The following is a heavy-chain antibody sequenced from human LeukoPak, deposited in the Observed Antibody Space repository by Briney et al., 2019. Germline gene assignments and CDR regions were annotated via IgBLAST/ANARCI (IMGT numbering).Heavy chain of an antibody. CDR1: GGSVSSGSYY. CDR2: IYHSGNS. D-gene: IGHD3-3*01. V-gene: IGHV4-61*03. J-gene: IGHJ6*02. CDR3: AGWNTDFWSSFYYGMDV. Sequence: TSETLSLTCTVSGGSVSSGSYYWSWIRQPPGKGLEWIGYIYHSGNSNYNPSLRSRVTISLDTSKNYFSLKLNSVTAADTAVYYCAGWNTDFWSSFYYGMDVWGQGTTVTVFS.